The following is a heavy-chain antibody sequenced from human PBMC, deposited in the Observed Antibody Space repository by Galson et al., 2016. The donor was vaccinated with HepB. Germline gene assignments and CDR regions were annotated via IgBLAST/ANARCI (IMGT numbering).Heavy chain of an antibody. J-gene: IGHJ4*02. CDR3: ARAGSSWYCYY. Sequence: SLRLSCAASGFTFLSYNMNWVRQAPGKGLEWITYISSSGGTIYYADSVKGRFTISRDNAKNSLYLQMNSRRDEDPAVYYCARAGSSWYCYYWGQGTLVTVAS. CDR1: GFTFLSYN. CDR2: ISSSGGTI. V-gene: IGHV3-48*02. D-gene: IGHD6-13*01.